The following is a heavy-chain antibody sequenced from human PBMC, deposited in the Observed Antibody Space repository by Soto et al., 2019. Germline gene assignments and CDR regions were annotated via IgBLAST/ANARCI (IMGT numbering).Heavy chain of an antibody. D-gene: IGHD1-26*01. CDR1: GYIFTNYY. Sequence: GASVKVSCKASGYIFTNYYIYWVRQAPGQGLEYIGIINPGGGATDYAQKFQGRVTMTRDTSTSTVYMELSSLRYEDTAVYYCARGIVGALIRWFDSWGQGTLVTVSS. CDR3: ARGIVGALIRWFDS. J-gene: IGHJ5*01. V-gene: IGHV1-46*01. CDR2: INPGGGAT.